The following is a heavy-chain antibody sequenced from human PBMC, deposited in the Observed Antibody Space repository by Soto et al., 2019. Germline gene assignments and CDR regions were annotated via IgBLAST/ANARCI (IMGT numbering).Heavy chain of an antibody. D-gene: IGHD3-22*01. CDR2: INHSGST. CDR1: GGSFSGYY. V-gene: IGHV4-34*01. J-gene: IGHJ4*02. Sequence: QVQLQQWGAGLLKPSETLSLTCAVYGGSFSGYYWSWIRQPPGKGLEWIGEINHSGSTNYNPSLKSRVTISVDTSKNQFSRKLSSVTAADTAVYYCARGRGSGYYNYWGQGTLVTVSS. CDR3: ARGRGSGYYNY.